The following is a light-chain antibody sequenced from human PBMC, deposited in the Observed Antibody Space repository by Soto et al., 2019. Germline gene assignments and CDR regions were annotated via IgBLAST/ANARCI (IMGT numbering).Light chain of an antibody. CDR3: QQYNSYPRT. CDR1: ESISGW. CDR2: KAS. V-gene: IGKV1-5*03. J-gene: IGKJ1*01. Sequence: DIQMTQSPSTLSASVGDRVTITCRASESISGWLAWYQQKPGKAPKLEMFKASTLESGVPSRFSGSGSGTEFTLSISSLQPDDFAIYYCQQYNSYPRTFGQGTKVEIK.